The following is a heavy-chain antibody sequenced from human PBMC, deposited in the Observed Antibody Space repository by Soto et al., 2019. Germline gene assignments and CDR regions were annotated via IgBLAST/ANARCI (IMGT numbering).Heavy chain of an antibody. V-gene: IGHV3-30*18. D-gene: IGHD3-22*01. CDR1: GFTFSSYG. CDR2: ISYDGSNK. CDR3: AKEWVYDSSGWSFDY. Sequence: QVQLVESGGGVVQPGRSLRLSCAASGFTFSSYGMHWVRQAPGKGLELVAVISYDGSNKYYADSVKGRFTISRDNSKKTLYLQMNSLRAEDTAVYYCAKEWVYDSSGWSFDYWGQGTLVTASS. J-gene: IGHJ4*02.